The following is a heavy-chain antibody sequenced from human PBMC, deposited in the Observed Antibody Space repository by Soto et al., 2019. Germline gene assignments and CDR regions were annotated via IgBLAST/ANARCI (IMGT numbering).Heavy chain of an antibody. CDR2: IYYSGST. CDR1: GGSISSYY. D-gene: IGHD1-20*01. CDR3: ARHWYNWNEVRAFDI. J-gene: IGHJ3*02. Sequence: SETLSLTCTVSGGSISSYYWSWIRQPPGKGLEWIGYIYYSGSTNYNPSLKSRVTISVDTSKNQFSLKLSSVTAADTAVYYCARHWYNWNEVRAFDIWGQGTMVTVSS. V-gene: IGHV4-59*08.